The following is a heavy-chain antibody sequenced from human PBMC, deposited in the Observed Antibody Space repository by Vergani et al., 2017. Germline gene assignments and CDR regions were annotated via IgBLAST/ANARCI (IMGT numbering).Heavy chain of an antibody. CDR1: GFTVSSNY. CDR2: SGSGGST. D-gene: IGHD2-15*01. CDR3: ARANYCSGGSCYSDPPYYFDY. V-gene: IGHV3-66*02. J-gene: IGHJ4*02. Sequence: EVQLVESGGGLVQPGGSLRLSCAASGFTVSSNYMSWVRQAPGKGLEWVSAISGSGGSTYYADSVKGRFTISRDNSKNTLYLQMNSLRAEDTAVYYCARANYCSGGSCYSDPPYYFDYWGQGTLVTVSS.